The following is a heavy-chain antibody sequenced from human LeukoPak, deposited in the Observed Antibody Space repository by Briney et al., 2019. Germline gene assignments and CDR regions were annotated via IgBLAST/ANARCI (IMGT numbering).Heavy chain of an antibody. V-gene: IGHV4-39*01. CDR1: GDSISSYNYY. J-gene: IGHJ4*02. D-gene: IGHD6-19*01. CDR3: APTYSSGWYFDY. Sequence: SETLSLTCTVSGDSISSYNYYWGWIRQPPGKGLEWIGSIYYSGSTYYNPSLKSRVTISIDTSKNQFSLKLSSVTAADTAVYYCAPTYSSGWYFDYWGQGTLVTVSS. CDR2: IYYSGST.